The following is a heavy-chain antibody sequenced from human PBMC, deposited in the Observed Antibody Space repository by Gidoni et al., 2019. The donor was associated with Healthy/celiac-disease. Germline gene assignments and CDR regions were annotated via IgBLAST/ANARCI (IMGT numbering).Heavy chain of an antibody. J-gene: IGHJ5*02. V-gene: IGHV4-39*01. CDR3: ARQPGGYLERFGFGP. CDR2: SYYSGST. D-gene: IGHD3-3*01. CDR1: GGSLSRSSYY. Sequence: QLQLQESGPGLVKPSETLSLTCTVSGGSLSRSSYYWGWIRQPPGKGLEWIGISYYSGSTNYTPSLKSRVTISVDTSKNQFSLKLSSVTAADTAVYYCARQPGGYLERFGFGPWGQGTLVTVSS.